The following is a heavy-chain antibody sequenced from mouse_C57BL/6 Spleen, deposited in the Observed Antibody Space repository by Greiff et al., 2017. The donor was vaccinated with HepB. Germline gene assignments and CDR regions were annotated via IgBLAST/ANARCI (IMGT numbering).Heavy chain of an antibody. CDR2: IYPRDGST. D-gene: IGHD2-5*01. Sequence: QVQLHQSGPELVKPGASVKLSCKASGYTFTSYDINWVKQRPGQGLEWIGWIYPRDGSTKYNEKFKGKATLTVDTSSSTAYMELHSLTSEDSAVYFCARPYYSNYQAWFAYWGQGTLVTVSA. J-gene: IGHJ3*01. CDR3: ARPYYSNYQAWFAY. CDR1: GYTFTSYD. V-gene: IGHV1-85*01.